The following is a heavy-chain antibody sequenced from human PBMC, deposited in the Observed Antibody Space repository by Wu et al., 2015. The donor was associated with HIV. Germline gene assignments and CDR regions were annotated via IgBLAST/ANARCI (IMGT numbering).Heavy chain of an antibody. CDR2: ISAYNGNT. D-gene: IGHD3-22*01. J-gene: IGHJ6*02. Sequence: QVQLVQSGAGGEEPWGLSEGLLQASGYTFTSYGISWVRQAPGQGLEWMGWISAYNGNTNYAQKLQGRVTMTTDTSTSTTYMELRSLRSDDTAVYYCARGQIIYYDSSGYYNYYYYGMDVWGQGTTVTVSS. V-gene: IGHV1-18*01. CDR3: ARGQIIYYDSSGYYNYYYYGMDV. CDR1: GYTFTSYG.